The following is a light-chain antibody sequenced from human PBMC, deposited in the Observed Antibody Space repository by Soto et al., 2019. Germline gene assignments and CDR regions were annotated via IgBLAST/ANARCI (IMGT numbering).Light chain of an antibody. J-gene: IGKJ5*01. V-gene: IGKV3-15*01. CDR1: QSVADN. CDR2: GAS. Sequence: EMVMTQSPSTLSVSPGERVTLSCRSSQSVADNLAWFQQKPGQGPRLLIYGASTRATGIPARFSGSGSETDFTHTVSSLRSEDSAVYYCQQYNYWPITFCQGTRLEIK. CDR3: QQYNYWPIT.